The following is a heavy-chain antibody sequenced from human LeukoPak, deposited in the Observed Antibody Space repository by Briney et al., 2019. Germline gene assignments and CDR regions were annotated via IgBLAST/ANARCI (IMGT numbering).Heavy chain of an antibody. CDR2: IYTSGST. CDR1: GGSISSYY. J-gene: IGHJ6*02. D-gene: IGHD6-13*01. Sequence: SETLSLTCTVSGGSISSYYWSWIRQPAGKGLEWIGRIYTSGSTNYNPSLKSRVTMSVDTSKNQFSLKLSSVTAADTAVYYCARDRRIAAAGTYYYYGMDVWGQGTTVTVSS. CDR3: ARDRRIAAAGTYYYYGMDV. V-gene: IGHV4-4*07.